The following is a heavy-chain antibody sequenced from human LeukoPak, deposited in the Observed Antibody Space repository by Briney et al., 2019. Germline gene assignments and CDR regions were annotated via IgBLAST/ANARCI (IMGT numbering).Heavy chain of an antibody. CDR1: GFTFSSYA. D-gene: IGHD3-10*01. CDR2: ISYDGSNK. CDR3: ASRPFGERSPFDY. Sequence: PGGSLRLSCAASGFTFSSYAMHWVRQAPGKGLEWVAVISYDGSNKYYADSVKGRFTISRDNAKNSLYLQMNSLRDEDTAVYYCASRPFGERSPFDYWAREPWSPSPQ. V-gene: IGHV3-30-3*01. J-gene: IGHJ4*02.